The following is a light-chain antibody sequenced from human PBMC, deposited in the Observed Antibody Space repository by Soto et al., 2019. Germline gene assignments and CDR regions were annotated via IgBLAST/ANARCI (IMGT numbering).Light chain of an antibody. Sequence: DIVMTQSPDSLAVSLGERATINCKSSQSVLSSSNNKNYLAWFQQKPGQPPKLLIFWASTRESGVPDRFSGSGSGTDFTLTISSLQAEDVAVYSCQQYYDTPITFGQGTRLEIK. V-gene: IGKV4-1*01. J-gene: IGKJ5*01. CDR3: QQYYDTPIT. CDR2: WAS. CDR1: QSVLSSSNNKNY.